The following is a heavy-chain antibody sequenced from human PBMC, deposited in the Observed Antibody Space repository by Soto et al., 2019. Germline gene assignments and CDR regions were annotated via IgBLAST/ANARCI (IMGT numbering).Heavy chain of an antibody. CDR3: ASRLNDGDYNYFDY. CDR2: IYYSGST. J-gene: IGHJ4*02. D-gene: IGHD4-17*01. CDR1: GSSISNYY. Sequence: SETLSLTCSVSGSSISNYYWSWIRQPPGRGLEGVGYIYYSGSTNYNPSLKSRVTISVGTSKNQCSLKLSSVSAADTAVYYCASRLNDGDYNYFDYWGQGTLVTVSS. V-gene: IGHV4-59*08.